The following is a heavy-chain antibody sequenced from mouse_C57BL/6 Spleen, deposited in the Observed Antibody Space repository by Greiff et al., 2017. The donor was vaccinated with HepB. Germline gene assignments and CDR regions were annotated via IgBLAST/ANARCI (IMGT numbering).Heavy chain of an antibody. D-gene: IGHD1-1*01. CDR3: AREGYYYGSSYYFDY. Sequence: VQLVESGPELVKPGASVKISCKASGYAFSSSWMNWVKQRPGKGLEWIGRIYPGDGDTNYNGKFKGKATLTADKSSSTAYMQLSSLTSEDSAVYFCAREGYYYGSSYYFDYWGQGTTLTVSS. CDR2: IYPGDGDT. J-gene: IGHJ2*01. V-gene: IGHV1-82*01. CDR1: GYAFSSSW.